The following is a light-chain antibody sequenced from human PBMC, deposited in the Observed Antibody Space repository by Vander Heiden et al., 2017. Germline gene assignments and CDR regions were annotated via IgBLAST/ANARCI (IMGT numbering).Light chain of an antibody. CDR1: TSLLESNGHNY. J-gene: IGKJ2*01. Sequence: GMTQSLLSLPVPPGDRASSYCTSSTSLLESNGHNYWDWYEQKPGQSPQLLIYLGSNRATGVPDRFSGSGSGTDFTLKISRVESEDVGVYYCMQALQTPHTFGQGTKLEIK. CDR2: LGS. CDR3: MQALQTPHT. V-gene: IGKV2-28*01.